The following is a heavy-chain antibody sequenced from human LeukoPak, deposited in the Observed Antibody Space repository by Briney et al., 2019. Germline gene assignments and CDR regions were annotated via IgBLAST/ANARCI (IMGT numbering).Heavy chain of an antibody. CDR2: ISSSSSPI. CDR3: ARVNWNDVGSFDY. D-gene: IGHD1-20*01. CDR1: GFTFSNYI. Sequence: GGSLRLSCAASGFTFSNYIMNWVRQAPGKGLEWLSYISSSSSPIYYADSVKGRFTISRDNAKNSLYLQMNSLRDEDTGVYYCARVNWNDVGSFDYWGQGTLVTVSS. J-gene: IGHJ4*02. V-gene: IGHV3-48*02.